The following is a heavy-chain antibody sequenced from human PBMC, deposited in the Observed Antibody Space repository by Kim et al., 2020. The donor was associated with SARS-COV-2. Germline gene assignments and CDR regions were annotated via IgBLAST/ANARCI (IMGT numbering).Heavy chain of an antibody. CDR2: ISYDGSNK. CDR1: GFTFSSYA. J-gene: IGHJ6*01. D-gene: IGHD3-9*01. Sequence: GGSLRLSCAASGFTFSSYALHWVRQAPGKGLEWVAVISYDGSNKYYADSVKGRFTISRDNSKNTLYLQMNSLRADDTAVYYCSRVLPYFEWSKDYYYYG. V-gene: IGHV3-30*04. CDR3: SRVLPYFEWSKDYYYYG.